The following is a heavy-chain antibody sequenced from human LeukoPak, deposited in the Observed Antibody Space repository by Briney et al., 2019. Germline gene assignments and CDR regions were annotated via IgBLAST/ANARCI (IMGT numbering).Heavy chain of an antibody. CDR2: ISYDGSNK. CDR3: ARPPFPMYDSSGYYVY. D-gene: IGHD3-22*01. Sequence: GGSLRLSCAASGFTFSSYAMHWVRQAPGKGLEWVAVISYDGSNKYYADSVKGRFTIARDNSKNTLYLQMNSLRAEGTAVYYCARPPFPMYDSSGYYVYWGQGTLVTVSS. CDR1: GFTFSSYA. J-gene: IGHJ4*02. V-gene: IGHV3-30-3*01.